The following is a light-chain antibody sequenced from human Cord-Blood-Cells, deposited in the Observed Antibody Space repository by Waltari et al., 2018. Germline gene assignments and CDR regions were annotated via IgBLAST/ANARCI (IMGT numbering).Light chain of an antibody. CDR1: SSDVGGYNY. Sequence: QSALTQPASVSGSPGQSITISCTGTSSDVGGYNYVSWYQQHPGKAPKLMIYDVSNRPSGVSKRFSGSKSRNTASLTISGLQAEDEDDYYCSSYTSSSKVVFGGGTKLTVL. J-gene: IGLJ2*01. V-gene: IGLV2-14*01. CDR3: SSYTSSSKVV. CDR2: DVS.